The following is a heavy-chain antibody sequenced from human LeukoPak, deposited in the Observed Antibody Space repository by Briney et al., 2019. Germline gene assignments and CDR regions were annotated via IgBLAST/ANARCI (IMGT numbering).Heavy chain of an antibody. J-gene: IGHJ5*02. CDR2: IYSDGST. D-gene: IGHD3-10*01. CDR3: ARDRFSGSYFWFDP. CDR1: GFTVSSNY. Sequence: GGSLRLSCAASGFTVSSNYMSWVRQAPGKGLEWVSVIYSDGSTYYADSVKGRFTISRHNSKNTLYLQMNSLRAEDTAVYYCARDRFSGSYFWFDPWGQGTLVTVSS. V-gene: IGHV3-53*04.